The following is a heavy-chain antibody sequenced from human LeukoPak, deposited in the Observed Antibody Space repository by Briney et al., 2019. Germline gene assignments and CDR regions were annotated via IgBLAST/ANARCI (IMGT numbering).Heavy chain of an antibody. Sequence: GGSLRLSCAASGFTFSSYGMHWVRQAPGKGLEWVAFIRYDGSNKYYADSVKGRFTISRDNAKNSLYLQMNSLRAEDTALYYCAKVTGGIAAAPNNAFDIWGQGTMVTVSS. V-gene: IGHV3-30*02. CDR2: IRYDGSNK. CDR1: GFTFSSYG. D-gene: IGHD6-13*01. J-gene: IGHJ3*02. CDR3: AKVTGGIAAAPNNAFDI.